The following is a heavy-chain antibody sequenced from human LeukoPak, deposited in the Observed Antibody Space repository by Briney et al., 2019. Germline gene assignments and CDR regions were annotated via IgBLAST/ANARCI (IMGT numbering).Heavy chain of an antibody. D-gene: IGHD3-10*02. V-gene: IGHV3-48*03. CDR1: GFTFSSYE. CDR2: ISSSGSTI. J-gene: IGHJ5*02. Sequence: GGSLRLSCAASGFTFSSYEMNWVRQAPGKGLEWVSYISSSGSTIYYADSVKGRFTISRDNAKNSLYLQMISLRAEDTAVYYCARDVPWFDPWGQGTLVTVSS. CDR3: ARDVPWFDP.